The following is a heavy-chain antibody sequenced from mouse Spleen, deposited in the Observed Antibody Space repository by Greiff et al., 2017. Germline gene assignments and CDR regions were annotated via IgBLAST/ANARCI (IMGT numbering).Heavy chain of an antibody. CDR3: ARNWYYGSSYDYYAMDY. CDR2: IWSDGST. CDR1: GFSLTSYG. J-gene: IGHJ4*01. V-gene: IGHV2-6*02. Sequence: VQRVESGPGLVAPSQNLSITCTVSGFSLTSYGVHWVRQPPGKGLEWLVVIWSDGSTTYNSALKSRLSISKDNSKSQVFLKMNSLQTDDTAMYYCARNWYYGSSYDYYAMDYWGQGTSVTVSS. D-gene: IGHD1-1*01.